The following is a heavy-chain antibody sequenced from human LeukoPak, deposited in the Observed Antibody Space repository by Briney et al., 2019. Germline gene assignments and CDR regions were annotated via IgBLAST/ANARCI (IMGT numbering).Heavy chain of an antibody. J-gene: IGHJ4*02. CDR1: GFSFSTHW. V-gene: IGHV3-74*01. D-gene: IGHD3-22*01. CDR2: INSDGSAT. CDR3: GSLTVVARDH. Sequence: GGSLRLSCAASGFSFSTHWMHWVRQAPGKGLVYVAQINSDGSATAYADSVKGRFTISRGNAKNTLYLEMSSLRAEDTAVYYCGSLTVVARDHWGQGTLVTVSS.